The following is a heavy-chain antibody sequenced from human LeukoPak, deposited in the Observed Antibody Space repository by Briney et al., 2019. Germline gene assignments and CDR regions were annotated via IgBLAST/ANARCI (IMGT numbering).Heavy chain of an antibody. Sequence: PGGSLRLSCAASGFTLNNYAMSWARHAPGKGLEGVSAISGRGDSTYYADSVKGRLTISRDNSNNTLYLQMNSLRAEDTAVYYCAKRYFGNYYFDSWGQGTLVTVSS. J-gene: IGHJ4*02. V-gene: IGHV3-23*01. D-gene: IGHD3-9*01. CDR3: AKRYFGNYYFDS. CDR1: GFTLNNYA. CDR2: ISGRGDST.